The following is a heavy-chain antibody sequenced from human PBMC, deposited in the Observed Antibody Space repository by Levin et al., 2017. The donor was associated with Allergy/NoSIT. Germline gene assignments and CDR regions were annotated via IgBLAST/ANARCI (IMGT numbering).Heavy chain of an antibody. J-gene: IGHJ2*01. V-gene: IGHV1-69*11. D-gene: IGHD6-6*01. Sequence: GASVKVSCKASGGTFGSCALSWVRQAPGQGLEWLGRIIPIIGRANYPQKFQGRVRINADESTNTAYMELSSLRSEDTAVYYCSRSREVSDSSSWYFDRWGRGTLVSVSS. CDR3: SRSREVSDSSSWYFDR. CDR1: GGTFGSCA. CDR2: IIPIIGRA.